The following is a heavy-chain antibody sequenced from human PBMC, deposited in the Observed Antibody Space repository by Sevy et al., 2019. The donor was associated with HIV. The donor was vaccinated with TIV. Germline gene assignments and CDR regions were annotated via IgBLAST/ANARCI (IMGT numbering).Heavy chain of an antibody. CDR2: ISSSSKYI. CDR3: ARDPAIAAAVTFDN. J-gene: IGHJ4*02. V-gene: IGHV3-21*01. D-gene: IGHD6-13*01. CDR1: GFIFSSYS. Sequence: GGSLRLSCAASGFIFSSYSIKWVRQAPGKGLEWVSSISSSSKYIYYADSVKGRFTISRDNAKNSLYLQMNSLRAEDTAVYYCARDPAIAAAVTFDNWGQGTLVTVSS.